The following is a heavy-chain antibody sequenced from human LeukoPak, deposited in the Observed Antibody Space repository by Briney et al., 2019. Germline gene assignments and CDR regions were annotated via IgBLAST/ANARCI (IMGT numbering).Heavy chain of an antibody. CDR3: ARFGPDAFDI. D-gene: IGHD3-16*01. CDR1: GFTFSDYD. CDR2: IGTVGDT. V-gene: IGHV3-13*01. Sequence: GRSLRLSCAASGFTFSDYDMHWVRQVTGRGLECVSTIGTVGDTYYRDSVKGRFTISRENANNSLYLQMNSLRGGDTAVYYCARFGPDAFDIWGPGTMVTVSS. J-gene: IGHJ3*02.